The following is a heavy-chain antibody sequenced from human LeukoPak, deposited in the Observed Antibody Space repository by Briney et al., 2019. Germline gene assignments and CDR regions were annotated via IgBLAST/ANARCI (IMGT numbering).Heavy chain of an antibody. D-gene: IGHD1-20*01. CDR2: ISGSSSYI. CDR3: ARGYNWNEPFDY. V-gene: IGHV3-21*01. J-gene: IGHJ4*02. Sequence: KPGGSLRLSCVASGFTFSSYSMNWVRQAPGKGLEWVSSISGSSSYIYYADSVKGRFTISRDNAKNSLYLQMNSLRAEDTAVYYCARGYNWNEPFDYWGQGTLVTVSS. CDR1: GFTFSSYS.